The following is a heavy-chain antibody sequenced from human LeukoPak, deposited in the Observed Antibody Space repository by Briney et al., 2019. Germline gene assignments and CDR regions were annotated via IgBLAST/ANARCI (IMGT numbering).Heavy chain of an antibody. J-gene: IGHJ6*04. CDR3: ARSGDYDFWSGTPETYGMDV. CDR2: IYYSGST. Sequence: SQTLSLTCTVSGGSISSGGYYWSWIRQHPGKGLEWIGYIYYSGSTYYNPSLKSRVTISVDTSKNQFSLKLSSVTAADTAVYYCARSGDYDFWSGTPETYGMDVWGKGTRVTVSS. D-gene: IGHD3-3*01. V-gene: IGHV4-31*03. CDR1: GGSISSGGYY.